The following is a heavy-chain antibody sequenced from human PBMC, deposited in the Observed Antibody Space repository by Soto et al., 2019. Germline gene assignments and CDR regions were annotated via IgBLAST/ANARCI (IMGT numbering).Heavy chain of an antibody. V-gene: IGHV1-3*01. J-gene: IGHJ4*02. D-gene: IGHD3-22*01. CDR3: ARGDYYEIHDY. CDR2: INAGNGNT. CDR1: GYIFTNYA. Sequence: QVQLVQSGAEVKKPGASVKVSCKASGYIFTNYAIHWVRQAPGQRLEWMGWINAGNGNTKYSQKFQGRVTITRDTSASTAYMELSSLRSEDTAVYYCARGDYYEIHDYWGQGTLVTVSS.